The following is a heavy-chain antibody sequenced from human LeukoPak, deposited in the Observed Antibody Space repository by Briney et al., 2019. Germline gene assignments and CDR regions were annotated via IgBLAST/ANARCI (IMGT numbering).Heavy chain of an antibody. CDR3: ARDRGR. Sequence: GRSLRLSCAASGFTLSNHWMHWVRQAPGKGLVWVSRISGDEIWTSYADSVKGRFIISRDNAKDTLYLQMNSLRTEDTAVYYCARDRGRWGQGTLVTVSS. V-gene: IGHV3-74*01. J-gene: IGHJ4*02. D-gene: IGHD3-10*01. CDR2: ISGDEIWT. CDR1: GFTLSNHW.